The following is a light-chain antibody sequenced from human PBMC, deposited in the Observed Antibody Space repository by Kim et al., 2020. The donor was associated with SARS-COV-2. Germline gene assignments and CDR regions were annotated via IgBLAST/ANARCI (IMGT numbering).Light chain of an antibody. CDR3: MQSIQLPVT. J-gene: IGKJ5*01. CDR2: EVY. V-gene: IGKV2D-29*01. Sequence: PATISCKSIQNLLHSDGKTYLYWYLQKPGQPPQLLIYEVYNRFSGVPDRFSGSGSGTDFTQKISRVEAEDVAVYYCMQSIQLPVTFGQGTRLEIK. CDR1: QNLLHSDGKTY.